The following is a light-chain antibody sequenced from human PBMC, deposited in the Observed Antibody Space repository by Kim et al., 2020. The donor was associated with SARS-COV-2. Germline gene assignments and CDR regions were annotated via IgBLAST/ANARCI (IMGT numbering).Light chain of an antibody. CDR3: SAWDISLSAWV. V-gene: IGLV10-54*01. CDR2: RNT. J-gene: IGLJ3*02. Sequence: QAGLTQPPSVSKGLRQTATLTCTGNNRNVGDQGATWLQQHQGHPPKVLSYRNTNRPSGISERFSASRSGNTASLTITGLQPEDEADYYCSAWDISLSAWVFGGWTQLTVL. CDR1: NRNVGDQG.